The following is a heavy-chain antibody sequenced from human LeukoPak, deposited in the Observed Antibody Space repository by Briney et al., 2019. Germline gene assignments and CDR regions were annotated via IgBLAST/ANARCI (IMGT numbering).Heavy chain of an antibody. D-gene: IGHD6-13*01. CDR2: IYYSGST. Sequence: SETLSLTCTVSGGSISSSSYYWGWIRQPPGKGLEWIGSIYYSGSTYYNPSLKSRVTISVDTSKNQFSLKLSSVTAADTAVYYCARDRPAEAGPGARFDPWGQGTLVTVSS. V-gene: IGHV4-39*07. CDR3: ARDRPAEAGPGARFDP. CDR1: GGSISSSSYY. J-gene: IGHJ5*02.